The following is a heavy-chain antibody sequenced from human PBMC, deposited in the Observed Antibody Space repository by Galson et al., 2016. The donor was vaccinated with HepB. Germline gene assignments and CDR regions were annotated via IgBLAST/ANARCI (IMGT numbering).Heavy chain of an antibody. D-gene: IGHD2-2*01. Sequence: SLRLSCAASGFTFSSYAMHWVRQAPGKGLEWVAVISYDGSNKYYADSVKGRFTISRDNYKNTLYLQMNSLRAEDTAVYYCAREVVPAANGYYYYCGMDVWGQGTTVTVSS. V-gene: IGHV3-30-3*01. CDR2: ISYDGSNK. J-gene: IGHJ6*02. CDR1: GFTFSSYA. CDR3: AREVVPAANGYYYYCGMDV.